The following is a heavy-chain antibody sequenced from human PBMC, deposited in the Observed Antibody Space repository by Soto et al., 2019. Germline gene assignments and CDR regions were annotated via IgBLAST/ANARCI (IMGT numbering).Heavy chain of an antibody. D-gene: IGHD3-10*02. CDR3: ARNMDYYYGRGSGNGHGV. V-gene: IGHV1-2*02. CDR2: INPKFGDT. J-gene: IGHJ6*02. Sequence: QVQLVQSGAEVKEPGDSVRVSCKGSGYTFTAYHIHWVRQAPGHGLEWMGWINPKFGDTTYAQDFQGRVSMTRDMSISTVYMELSRLTSDDTAIYYCARNMDYYYGRGSGNGHGVWGQGTTVTVFS. CDR1: GYTFTAYH.